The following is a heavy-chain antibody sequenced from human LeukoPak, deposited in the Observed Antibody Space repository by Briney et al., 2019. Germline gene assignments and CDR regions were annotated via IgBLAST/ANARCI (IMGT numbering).Heavy chain of an antibody. V-gene: IGHV4-39*01. D-gene: IGHD2-21*01. Sequence: SETLSLTCTVSGGSISSSSYYWGWIRQPPGKGLEWIESIYYSGSTYYNPSLKSRVTISVDTSKNQFSLKLSSVTAADTAVYYCARLGPIPLDYWGQGTLVTVSS. CDR1: GGSISSSSYY. CDR3: ARLGPIPLDY. CDR2: IYYSGST. J-gene: IGHJ4*02.